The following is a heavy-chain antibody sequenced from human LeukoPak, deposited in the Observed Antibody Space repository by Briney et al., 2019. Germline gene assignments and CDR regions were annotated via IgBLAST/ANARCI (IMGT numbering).Heavy chain of an antibody. CDR3: ARDALDWYNWFDP. CDR1: GYTFIDYY. Sequence: ASVKVSCKASGYTFIDYYMHWVRQAPGQGLEWMGWINPKSGGTNYAQKFQGRVTMTRDTSISTAYMELSRLRSDDTAVYYCARDALDWYNWFDPWGQGTLVTVSS. D-gene: IGHD2-21*01. J-gene: IGHJ5*02. CDR2: INPKSGGT. V-gene: IGHV1-2*02.